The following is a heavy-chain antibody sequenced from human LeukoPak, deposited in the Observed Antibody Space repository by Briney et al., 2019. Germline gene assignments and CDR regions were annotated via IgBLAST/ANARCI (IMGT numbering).Heavy chain of an antibody. Sequence: SVKVSCKTSGFTFTNYGVSWVRQAPGQGLEWMAWISAYNGYTSYAQTFQDRVTTTTDTSTSTAHMELRGLRSDDTAVYYCVRVGDSVATMDYWGQGTLVTVSS. CDR3: VRVGDSVATMDY. V-gene: IGHV1-18*01. D-gene: IGHD2-21*01. CDR1: GFTFTNYG. CDR2: ISAYNGYT. J-gene: IGHJ4*02.